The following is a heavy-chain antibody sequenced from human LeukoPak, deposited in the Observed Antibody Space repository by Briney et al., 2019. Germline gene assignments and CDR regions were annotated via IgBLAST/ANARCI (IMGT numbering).Heavy chain of an antibody. J-gene: IGHJ3*02. Sequence: GASVKLSCKVSGYTFTDYYMHWVQQAPGKGLEWMGLVDLEDGETTYAEKFKGRVTITADTSTDTAYMELSSLRSEDTAVYYCATDPFDSSGHDAFDIWGQGTMVTVSS. CDR1: GYTFTDYY. CDR3: ATDPFDSSGHDAFDI. CDR2: VDLEDGET. D-gene: IGHD3-22*01. V-gene: IGHV1-69-2*01.